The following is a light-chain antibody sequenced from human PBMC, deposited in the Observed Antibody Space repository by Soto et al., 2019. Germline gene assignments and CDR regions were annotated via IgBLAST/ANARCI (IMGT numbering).Light chain of an antibody. CDR2: AAS. Sequence: DIQLIRSPSSLSACVGGRVTITCRASQGFRVELAWYQQIPGKASKDMIYAASTFQTGVPTRVSGSGTGAEFALSISSMHLEEFATYYGQQYDSYRWTCGQGTKVDIK. J-gene: IGKJ1*01. CDR1: QGFRVE. CDR3: QQYDSYRWT. V-gene: IGKV1-17*01.